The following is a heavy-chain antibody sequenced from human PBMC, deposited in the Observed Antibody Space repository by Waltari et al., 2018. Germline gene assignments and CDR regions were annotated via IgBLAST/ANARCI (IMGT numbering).Heavy chain of an antibody. Sequence: QVQLQQWGAGLLKPSETLSVTCEVFDDSFSKYYWVWIRQSPGKGLEWIGEINRSGSNNYNPALKGRVTISLDMSKKQVSLRVTSVTAADTAVYYCAREYSSFEPIFDYWGRGTLVTVSS. D-gene: IGHD5-12*01. V-gene: IGHV4-34*02. CDR3: AREYSSFEPIFDY. CDR2: INRSGSN. J-gene: IGHJ4*02. CDR1: DDSFSKYY.